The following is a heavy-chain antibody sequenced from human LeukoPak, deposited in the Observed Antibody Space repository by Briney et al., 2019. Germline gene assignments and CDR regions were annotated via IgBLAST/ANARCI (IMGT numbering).Heavy chain of an antibody. Sequence: GGSLRLSCAASGFTFSSYGMHWVGQAPGKGLEWVAVIWYDGSNKYYADSVKGRFTISRDNSKNTLYLQMNSLRAEDTAVYYCAKDTRGIAVAGNFGYWGQGTLVTVSS. CDR3: AKDTRGIAVAGNFGY. CDR1: GFTFSSYG. D-gene: IGHD6-19*01. J-gene: IGHJ4*02. V-gene: IGHV3-33*06. CDR2: IWYDGSNK.